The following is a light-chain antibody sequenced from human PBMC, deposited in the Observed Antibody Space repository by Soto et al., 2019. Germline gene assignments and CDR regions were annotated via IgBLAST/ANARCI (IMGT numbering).Light chain of an antibody. J-gene: IGKJ4*01. V-gene: IGKV1-5*03. CDR1: QSISSW. Sequence: DSPMTQSPSTVSASVGDRVTITCRASQSISSWLAWYQQKPGKAPKLLIYKASNLESGVPSRFSGSGSGTEFTLTISSLQPDDFATYYCQQYNSVSLLTFGGGSKVDI. CDR2: KAS. CDR3: QQYNSVSLLT.